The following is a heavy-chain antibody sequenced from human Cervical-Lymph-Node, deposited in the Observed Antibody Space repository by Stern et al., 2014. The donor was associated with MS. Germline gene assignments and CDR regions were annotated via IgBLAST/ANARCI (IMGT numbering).Heavy chain of an antibody. J-gene: IGHJ5*02. V-gene: IGHV1-8*01. CDR3: ARGASSRWDNWFDP. Sequence: DQLVESGAEVEKPGASVKVSCKTSGYTFNSHDINWIRQAPGQGLEWIGWMNPNSGNKGFAEKFQGRVTLTRDTSINTAYMELSSLSSDDTAVYYCARGASSRWDNWFDPWGQGTLVTVSS. D-gene: IGHD2-2*01. CDR1: GYTFNSHD. CDR2: MNPNSGNK.